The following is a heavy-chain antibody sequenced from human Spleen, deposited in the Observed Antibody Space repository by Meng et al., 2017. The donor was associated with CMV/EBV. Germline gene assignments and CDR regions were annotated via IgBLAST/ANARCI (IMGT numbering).Heavy chain of an antibody. V-gene: IGHV3-23*01. CDR2: ITASGGST. CDR3: AKAYSSSWYRENYDY. Sequence: GESLKISCAASGFTFSNFAMAWVRQAPGKGLEWVSPITASGGSTHYAQSVKGRFTISRDNSKNTLYLQLNSLRAEDTAVYFCAKAYSSSWYRENYDYWDQGTLVTVSS. D-gene: IGHD6-13*01. CDR1: GFTFSNFA. J-gene: IGHJ4*02.